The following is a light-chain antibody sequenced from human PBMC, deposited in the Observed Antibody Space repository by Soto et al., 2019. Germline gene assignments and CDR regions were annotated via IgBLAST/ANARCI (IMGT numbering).Light chain of an antibody. CDR1: SSDVGLYDY. J-gene: IGLJ1*01. CDR2: EVT. Sequence: QSALTQPPSASGSPGQSVTISCTGTSSDVGLYDYVSWYQQHPGKVPKLLIYEVTQRPSGVPDRFSGSKSGNTASLTVSGLQAEAEADYYCSSYGGNSNYVFGTGTKATVL. V-gene: IGLV2-8*01. CDR3: SSYGGNSNYV.